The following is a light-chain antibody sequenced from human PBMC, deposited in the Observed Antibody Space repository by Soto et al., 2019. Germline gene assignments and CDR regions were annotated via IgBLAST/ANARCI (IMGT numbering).Light chain of an antibody. CDR2: LGS. Sequence: DIVMTQSPLSLPVTPGEXASISCRSSQSLLHRNGYNYLDWYLQKPGQSPQLMIYLGSNRASGVPDRYSGSGSGTDFTLKISRVEAEDVGVYYCMQALQTPLTLGGGTKVDIK. CDR1: QSLLHRNGYNY. J-gene: IGKJ4*01. V-gene: IGKV2-28*01. CDR3: MQALQTPLT.